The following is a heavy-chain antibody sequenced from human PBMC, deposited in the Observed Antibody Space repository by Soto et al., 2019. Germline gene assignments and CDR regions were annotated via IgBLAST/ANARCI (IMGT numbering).Heavy chain of an antibody. J-gene: IGHJ4*02. CDR3: ARAGKGTMVRGPIDY. CDR2: IYYSGST. V-gene: IGHV4-31*03. CDR1: GGSISSGGYY. D-gene: IGHD3-10*01. Sequence: SETLSLTCTVSGGSISSGGYYWSWIRQHPGKGLEWIGYIYYSGSTYYNPSLKSRVTISVDTSKNQFSLKLSSVTAADTAVYYCARAGKGTMVRGPIDYWGQGTLVTVSS.